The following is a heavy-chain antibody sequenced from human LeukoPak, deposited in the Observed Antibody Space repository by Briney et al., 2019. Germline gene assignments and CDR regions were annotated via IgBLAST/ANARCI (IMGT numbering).Heavy chain of an antibody. J-gene: IGHJ4*02. CDR2: INHSGRT. CDR3: ARCVTARLLQSRCYFDS. D-gene: IGHD5-24*01. CDR1: GGSFSGYY. Sequence: SETLSLTCAVYGGSFSGYYWSWIRQPPGKGLEWIGEINHSGRTNSNLSLKSRVTISVDTSKNQFSLKLTSVTAADTAVYYCARCVTARLLQSRCYFDSWGQGTLVTVSS. V-gene: IGHV4-34*01.